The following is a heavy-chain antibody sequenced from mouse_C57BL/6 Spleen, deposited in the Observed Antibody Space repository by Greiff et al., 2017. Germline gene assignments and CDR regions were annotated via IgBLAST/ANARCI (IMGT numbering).Heavy chain of an antibody. V-gene: IGHV3-6*01. Sequence: EVKLQESGPGLVKPSQSLSLTCSVTGYSITSGYYWNWIRQFPGNKLEWMGYISYDGSNNYNPSLKNRISITRDTSKNQFFLKLNSVTTEDTATYYCAREGDYYGSSSAMDYWGQGTSVTVSS. CDR1: GYSITSGYY. CDR2: ISYDGSN. CDR3: AREGDYYGSSSAMDY. D-gene: IGHD1-1*01. J-gene: IGHJ4*01.